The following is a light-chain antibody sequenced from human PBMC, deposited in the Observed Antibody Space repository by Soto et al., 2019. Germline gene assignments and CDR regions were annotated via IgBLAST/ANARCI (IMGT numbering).Light chain of an antibody. CDR3: QQYGGSPQT. J-gene: IGKJ1*01. Sequence: EIVMTQSPATLSVSPGERATLSCRASQSVSSNLAWYQQKPGQAPRLLIYGASTRATGIPARFSGSGSGTDFTLTISRLEPEYFAVYYCQQYGGSPQTFGQGTKVDIK. CDR1: QSVSSN. V-gene: IGKV3-15*01. CDR2: GAS.